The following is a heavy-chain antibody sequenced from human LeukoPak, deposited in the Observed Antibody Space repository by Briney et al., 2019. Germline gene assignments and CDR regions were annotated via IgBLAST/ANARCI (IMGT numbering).Heavy chain of an antibody. CDR2: IYHSGST. V-gene: IGHV4-30-2*01. D-gene: IGHD1-1*01. J-gene: IGHJ4*02. CDR1: GGSISSGGYS. Sequence: PSETLSLTCAVSGGSISSGGYSWSWIRQPPGKGLEWIGYIYHSGSTYYNPSLKSRVTISVDRSKNPSSLKLSSVTAADTAVYYCARDVGYTSAYWGQGTLVTVSS. CDR3: ARDVGYTSAY.